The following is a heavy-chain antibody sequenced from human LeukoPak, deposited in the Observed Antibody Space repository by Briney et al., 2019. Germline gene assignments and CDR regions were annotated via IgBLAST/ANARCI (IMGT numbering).Heavy chain of an antibody. D-gene: IGHD3/OR15-3a*01. CDR1: GYSISSGYY. CDR2: IYQSVST. V-gene: IGHV4-38-2*01. J-gene: IGHJ6*04. Sequence: SESLSLTCAVSGYSISSGYYWGWIRQPPGKGLEWIGSIYQSVSTYYSPSLKSRVAISADTPKYQFSLKLTSVTAADTAVCYCARGSNYYYSMDVWGKGTTVTVST. CDR3: ARGSNYYYSMDV.